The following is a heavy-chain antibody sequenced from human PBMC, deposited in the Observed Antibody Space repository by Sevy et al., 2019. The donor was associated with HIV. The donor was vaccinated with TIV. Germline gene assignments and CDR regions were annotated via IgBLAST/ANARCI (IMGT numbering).Heavy chain of an antibody. CDR3: ARSIYCSGGRCYLNWFDP. CDR1: GGSISSSSYC. J-gene: IGHJ5*02. CDR2: ICYSGST. V-gene: IGHV4-39*01. D-gene: IGHD2-15*01. Sequence: SETLSLTYTVSGGSISSSSYCWGWIRQPPGKGLEWIGSICYSGSTYYNASLKSRVTISVDTSKNQFSLRLSSVTAADTAVFYCARSIYCSGGRCYLNWFDPWGQGTLVTVSS.